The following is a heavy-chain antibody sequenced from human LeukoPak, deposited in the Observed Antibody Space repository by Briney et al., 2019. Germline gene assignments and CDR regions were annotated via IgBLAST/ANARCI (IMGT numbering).Heavy chain of an antibody. D-gene: IGHD3-10*01. CDR3: ARDNFYYYGSGSYYSLDY. V-gene: IGHV1-69*13. Sequence: ASVKVSCKASGGTFSGYAISWVRQAPGQGLEWMGGIIPIFGTANYAQKFQGRVTITADESTSTAYMELSSLRSEDTAVYYCARDNFYYYGSGSYYSLDYWGQGTLVTVSS. CDR2: IIPIFGTA. CDR1: GGTFSGYA. J-gene: IGHJ4*02.